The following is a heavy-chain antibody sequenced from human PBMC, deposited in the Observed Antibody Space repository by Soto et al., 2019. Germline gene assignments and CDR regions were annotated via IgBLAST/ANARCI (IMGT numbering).Heavy chain of an antibody. CDR1: GFTFSSYA. Sequence: PGGSLRLSCAASGFTFSSYAMHWVRQAPGKGLEWVAVISYDGSNKYYADSVKGRFTISRDNSKNTLYLQMNSLRAEDTAVYYCARARSGSYYRKNSNDAFDIWGQGTMVTVSS. CDR3: ARARSGSYYRKNSNDAFDI. V-gene: IGHV3-30-3*01. D-gene: IGHD1-26*01. CDR2: ISYDGSNK. J-gene: IGHJ3*02.